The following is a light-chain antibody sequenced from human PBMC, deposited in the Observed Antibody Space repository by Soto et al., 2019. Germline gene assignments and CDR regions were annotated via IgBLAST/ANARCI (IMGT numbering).Light chain of an antibody. Sequence: QSALTQPASVSGSPGQSITISCTGTSSDVGGYNFVSWYQQHPGRAPKLLIYEVSRRPSGVSNRFSGSKSGDTASLTISGLQAEDEADYYCCSYAGSSKVFGTGTKVTVL. V-gene: IGLV2-14*01. CDR1: SSDVGGYNF. J-gene: IGLJ1*01. CDR3: CSYAGSSKV. CDR2: EVS.